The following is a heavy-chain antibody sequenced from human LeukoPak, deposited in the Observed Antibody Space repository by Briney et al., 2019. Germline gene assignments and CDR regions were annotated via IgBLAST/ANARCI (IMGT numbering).Heavy chain of an antibody. V-gene: IGHV1-8*01. CDR3: ARAGQACSSTSCYLMYAFDI. CDR2: MNPNSGNT. CDR1: GYTFTSYD. Sequence: GASVKVSCKASGYTFTSYDINWVRQATGQGLEWMGWMNPNSGNTGYAQKFQGRVTMTRNTSISTAYMELSSLRSEDTAVYYCARAGQACSSTSCYLMYAFDIWGQGTMVTDSS. J-gene: IGHJ3*02. D-gene: IGHD2-2*01.